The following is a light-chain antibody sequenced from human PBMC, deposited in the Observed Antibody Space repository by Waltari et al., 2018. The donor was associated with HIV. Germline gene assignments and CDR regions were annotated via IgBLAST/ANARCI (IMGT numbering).Light chain of an antibody. J-gene: IGLJ2*01. CDR2: NNK. Sequence: QSVLTQPPSISGAPGQRITVSCSGTSSNIVAGYDVHWYQQLPGTAPKLLLYNNKNRPSGLPDRFSASKSDASASLAITGLQAADEGDYFCQSYDTSLSAWVFGGGTRLTVL. CDR1: SSNIVAGYD. V-gene: IGLV1-40*03. CDR3: QSYDTSLSAWV.